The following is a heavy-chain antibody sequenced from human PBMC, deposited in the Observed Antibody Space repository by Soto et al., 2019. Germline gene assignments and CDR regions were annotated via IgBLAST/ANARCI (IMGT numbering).Heavy chain of an antibody. J-gene: IGHJ5*02. CDR3: ASARHIGP. D-gene: IGHD2-21*01. CDR1: GFTFSNYW. V-gene: IGHV3-7*01. CDR2: IGQDGSQR. Sequence: GSLRLSCTASGFTFSNYWMSWVRQAPGKGLEWVANIGQDGSQRNYVDSVKGRFTISRDNAENSLYLQMNSLRAEGTAIYYCASARHIGPWGQGTLVTVSS.